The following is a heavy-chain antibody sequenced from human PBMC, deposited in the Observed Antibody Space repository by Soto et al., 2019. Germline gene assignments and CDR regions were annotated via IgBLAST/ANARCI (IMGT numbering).Heavy chain of an antibody. CDR2: VYYRGRS. Sequence: SETLSLTCTVSGGSVTNSSYYWGWIRQSPGKGLEWIGSVYYRGRSYSKSSVKSRVTISVDTSKNRFSLSLNSVTASDTAVYFCVSQRTTVPTQAYFDYWGPGALVT. D-gene: IGHD4-17*01. CDR3: VSQRTTVPTQAYFDY. V-gene: IGHV4-39*01. CDR1: GGSVTNSSYY. J-gene: IGHJ4*02.